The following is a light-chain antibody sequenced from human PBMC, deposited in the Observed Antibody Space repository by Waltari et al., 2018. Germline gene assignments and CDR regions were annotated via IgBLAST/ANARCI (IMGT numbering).Light chain of an antibody. CDR3: SAYTKSTTRYWV. J-gene: IGLJ3*02. Sequence: QSALTQPASVSGSPGQSITISCTGTSSDVGAYDYVSWYQQHPGKAPKLLIYDVNNRPSWVSHRFSGSKSGNTASLTISGLQAEDEANYFCSAYTKSTTRYWVFGGGTKVTVL. V-gene: IGLV2-14*03. CDR1: SSDVGAYDY. CDR2: DVN.